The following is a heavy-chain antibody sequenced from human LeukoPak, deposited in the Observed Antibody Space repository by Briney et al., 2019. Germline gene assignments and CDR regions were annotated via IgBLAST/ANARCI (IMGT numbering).Heavy chain of an antibody. J-gene: IGHJ4*02. D-gene: IGHD1-26*01. V-gene: IGHV4-59*01. CDR1: GGSISTFF. CDR2: IFYSGST. CDR3: ARGPPSYTGGPYYFDY. Sequence: SETLSLTCTVSGGSISTFFWTWIRQPPGKGLEWIGYIFYSGSTNYNPSLKSRVTISVDTSKNQFSLKLSSVTAADTAVYYCARGPPSYTGGPYYFDYWGQGTLDTVSS.